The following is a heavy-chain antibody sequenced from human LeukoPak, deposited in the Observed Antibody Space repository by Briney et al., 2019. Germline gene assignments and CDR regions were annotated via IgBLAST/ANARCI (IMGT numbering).Heavy chain of an antibody. Sequence: PGGSLRVSCAASGFTFSSYGMHWVRQAPGNGLEWVAVIWYDGSNKYYADSVKGRFTISRDNSKNTLYLQMNSLRAEDTAVYYCARDPRYCSSTSCPLSFDYWGQGTLVTVSS. V-gene: IGHV3-33*01. CDR1: GFTFSSYG. CDR2: IWYDGSNK. J-gene: IGHJ4*02. CDR3: ARDPRYCSSTSCPLSFDY. D-gene: IGHD2-2*01.